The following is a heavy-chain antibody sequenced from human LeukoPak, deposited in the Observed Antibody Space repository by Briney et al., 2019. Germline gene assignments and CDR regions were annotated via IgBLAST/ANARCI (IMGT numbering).Heavy chain of an antibody. CDR3: ARAPDDYGDPGDI. CDR2: INAGNGNT. D-gene: IGHD4-17*01. J-gene: IGHJ3*02. V-gene: IGHV1-3*01. CDR1: GYTFTSYA. Sequence: ASVKVSCKASGYTFTSYAMHWVRQAPGQRLEWMGWINAGNGNTKYSQKFQGRVTITRDTSASTAYMELSSVRSEDTAVYYCARAPDDYGDPGDIWGQGTMVTVSS.